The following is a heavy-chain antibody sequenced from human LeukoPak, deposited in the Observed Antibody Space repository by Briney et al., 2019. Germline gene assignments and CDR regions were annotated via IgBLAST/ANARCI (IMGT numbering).Heavy chain of an antibody. V-gene: IGHV4-59*08. D-gene: IGHD3-10*01. CDR3: ARRMTYYYGSGSDHFDY. CDR2: IYYSGST. J-gene: IGHJ4*02. Sequence: SETLSLTCTVSGGSISSYYWSWIRQPPGKGLEWIGYIYYSGSTNYNPSLKSRVTISVDTSKNQFSLKLSSVTAADTAVCYCARRMTYYYGSGSDHFDYWGQGTLVTVSS. CDR1: GGSISSYY.